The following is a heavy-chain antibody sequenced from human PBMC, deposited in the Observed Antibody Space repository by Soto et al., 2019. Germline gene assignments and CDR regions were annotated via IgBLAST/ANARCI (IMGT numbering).Heavy chain of an antibody. CDR1: GGSISSSSYY. CDR2: IYYSGST. J-gene: IGHJ3*02. CDR3: ARCPLGYCSSTSCYRAFVI. V-gene: IGHV4-39*01. Sequence: PSETLSLTCTVSGGSISSSSYYWGWIRQPPGKGLEWIGSIYYSGSTYYNPSLKSRVTISVDTSKNQFSLKLSSVTAADTAVYYCARCPLGYCSSTSCYRAFVIWGQGTMVTVS. D-gene: IGHD2-2*01.